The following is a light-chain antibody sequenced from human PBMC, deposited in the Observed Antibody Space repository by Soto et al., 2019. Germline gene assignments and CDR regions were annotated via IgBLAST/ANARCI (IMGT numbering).Light chain of an antibody. CDR2: KAS. CDR3: QQYSTSPYN. J-gene: IGKJ2*01. V-gene: IGKV1-5*03. CDR1: QSMSRW. Sequence: DIQMTQSPSTLSASVGDRVTITCRASQSMSRWLAWYQQKPGKAPKLLIYKASTLESGVPLRFSGSGSGTEFTLTISSVQPDDSATYYCQQYSTSPYNFGQWTRLEIK.